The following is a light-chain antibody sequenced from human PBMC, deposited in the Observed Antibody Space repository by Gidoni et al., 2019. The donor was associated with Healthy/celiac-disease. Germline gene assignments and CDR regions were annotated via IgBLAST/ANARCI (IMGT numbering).Light chain of an antibody. J-gene: IGLJ2*01. Sequence: QSVLTQPHSLSGPPGPTATISCTGISSNIGAGYDVHCYQQLPGTAPKPLIYGNSNRPSGVPDRFSGYKSGTSASLAITGLQAEDEADYYCQSYDSSLSGSGVFGGGTKLTVL. V-gene: IGLV1-40*01. CDR2: GNS. CDR3: QSYDSSLSGSGV. CDR1: SSNIGAGYD.